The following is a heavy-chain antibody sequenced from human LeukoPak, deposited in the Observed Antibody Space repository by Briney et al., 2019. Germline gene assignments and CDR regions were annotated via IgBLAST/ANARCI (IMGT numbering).Heavy chain of an antibody. CDR2: ISSSSSYI. CDR3: AKDMYYYGSDVDY. D-gene: IGHD3-10*01. V-gene: IGHV3-21*04. J-gene: IGHJ4*02. CDR1: GFTFSNAW. Sequence: PGGSLRLSCAASGFTFSNAWMSWVRQAPGKGLEWVSSISSSSSYIYYADSVKGRFTISRDNSKNTLYLQMNSLRAEDTAVYYCAKDMYYYGSDVDYWGQGTLVTVSS.